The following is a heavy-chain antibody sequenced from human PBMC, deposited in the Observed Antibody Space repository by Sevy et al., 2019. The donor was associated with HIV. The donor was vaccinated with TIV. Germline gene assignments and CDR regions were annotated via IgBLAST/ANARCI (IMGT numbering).Heavy chain of an antibody. Sequence: GGLRLSCAASGSSFESFAMNWVRQAPGKGLEWVAYISKSSSYIYYADSVKGRFTISRDNAKNSLFLQMNSLGAEDTAIYYCTRGSGIDYYEKGMDLWGQGTTVTVSS. CDR3: TRGSGIDYYEKGMDL. CDR2: ISKSSSYI. J-gene: IGHJ6*02. D-gene: IGHD3-10*01. CDR1: GSSFESFA. V-gene: IGHV3-21*04.